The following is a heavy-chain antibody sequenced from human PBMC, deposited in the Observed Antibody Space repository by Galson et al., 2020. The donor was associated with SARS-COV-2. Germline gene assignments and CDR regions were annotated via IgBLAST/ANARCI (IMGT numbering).Heavy chain of an antibody. Sequence: SETLSLTCTVSGDSISSDDFYWSWIRQTPGTGLEWIGDIHYSGNTYYNPSLMSRGTISVETSKNQFSLRLSSVTAADTAVYFCARTSSTATREYYFDYWGRGTLVSVSS. V-gene: IGHV4-30-4*01. D-gene: IGHD4-17*01. CDR2: IHYSGNT. J-gene: IGHJ4*02. CDR3: ARTSSTATREYYFDY. CDR1: GDSISSDDFY.